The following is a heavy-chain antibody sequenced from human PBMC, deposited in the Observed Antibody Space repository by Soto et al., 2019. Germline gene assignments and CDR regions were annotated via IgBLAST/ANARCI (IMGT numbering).Heavy chain of an antibody. CDR2: ISYDGSNK. V-gene: IGHV3-30-3*01. D-gene: IGHD3-10*01. CDR3: AREGHITMVRGVMPPFDY. CDR1: GFTFRSYA. J-gene: IGHJ4*02. Sequence: GGSLRLSCAASGFTFRSYAMHWVRQAPGKGLGWVAVISYDGSNKYYADSVKGRFTISRDNSKNTRYLQMNSLRAEDTAVYYCAREGHITMVRGVMPPFDYWGQGTLVTVSS.